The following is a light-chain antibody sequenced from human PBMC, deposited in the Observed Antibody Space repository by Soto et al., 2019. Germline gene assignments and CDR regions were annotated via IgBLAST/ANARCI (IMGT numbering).Light chain of an antibody. Sequence: DIQMTQSPSTLSASVGDRVTITCRASQSISSLLAWDQQKPGKAPKLLIYKSSSLASGVPSRFSGSGSGTAFTLTIATLPPDHPTTYSSHQYKSYYTFGQGTKLEIK. J-gene: IGKJ2*01. CDR2: KSS. V-gene: IGKV1-5*03. CDR1: QSISSL. CDR3: HQYKSYYT.